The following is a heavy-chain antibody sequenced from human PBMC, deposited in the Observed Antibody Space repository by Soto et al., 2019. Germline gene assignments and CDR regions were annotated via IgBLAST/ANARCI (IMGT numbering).Heavy chain of an antibody. J-gene: IGHJ6*02. CDR3: SSLSSMDV. V-gene: IGHV1-8*01. D-gene: IGHD6-6*01. Sequence: SVKVSCKASGYTFTSHDIHWLRQASGQGLEWMGSINPYSGNTAFAPKFQDRIAMTRDTSITTAYMELNSLSSGDTAVYFCSSLSSMDVGGQGTTVTVSS. CDR2: INPYSGNT. CDR1: GYTFTSHD.